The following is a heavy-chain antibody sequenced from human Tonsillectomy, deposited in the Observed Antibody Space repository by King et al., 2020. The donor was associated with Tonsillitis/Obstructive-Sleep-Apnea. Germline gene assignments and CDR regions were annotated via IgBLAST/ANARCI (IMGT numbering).Heavy chain of an antibody. J-gene: IGHJ4*02. Sequence: VQLVESGAEVKKPGASVKVSCKASGYTFTSYYMHWVRQAPGQGLEWMGIINPSGGSTSYSQKFQGRVTMTRDTSTSTVYMELSSLRSEDTAVYYCAREGRGTIAVEGHDYWSQGTLVTVSS. V-gene: IGHV1-46*01. D-gene: IGHD6-19*01. CDR3: AREGRGTIAVEGHDY. CDR2: INPSGGST. CDR1: GYTFTSYY.